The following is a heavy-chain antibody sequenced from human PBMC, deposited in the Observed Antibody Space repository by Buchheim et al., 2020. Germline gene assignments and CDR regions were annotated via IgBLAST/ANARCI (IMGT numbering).Heavy chain of an antibody. D-gene: IGHD3-22*01. CDR1: GFTFSTYG. V-gene: IGHV3-30*03. Sequence: QVQLVESGGGVVPPGRSLRLSCVASGFTFSTYGMQWVRQPPGKGLEWVSLISNDGNYKSYADSVKGRFTISRDNSKNTLYLQMDSLTIVDTAVYYCAAPGHEPFAYYHDSSGYKGDYGLDVWGQGT. CDR3: AAPGHEPFAYYHDSSGYKGDYGLDV. J-gene: IGHJ6*02. CDR2: ISNDGNYK.